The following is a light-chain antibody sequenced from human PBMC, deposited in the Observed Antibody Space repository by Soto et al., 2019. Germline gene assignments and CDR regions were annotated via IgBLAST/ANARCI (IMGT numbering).Light chain of an antibody. J-gene: IGKJ5*01. V-gene: IGKV3-20*01. Sequence: EIVLTQSPATLSLSPGERAILSCMASQSVSSSYLAWYQQKPGQAPRLLIYGASSRATGIPDRFSGSGSGTDFTLTISRLEPEDFAVYYCQQYGSSVITFGQGTRLEIK. CDR1: QSVSSSY. CDR3: QQYGSSVIT. CDR2: GAS.